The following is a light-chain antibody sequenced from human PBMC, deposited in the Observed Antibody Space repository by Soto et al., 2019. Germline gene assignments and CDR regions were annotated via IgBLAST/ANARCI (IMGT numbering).Light chain of an antibody. CDR1: QGISTW. J-gene: IGKJ4*01. CDR2: AAS. Sequence: DLQMTQSPSSVSASVGDRVTITCRASQGISTWLAWYQQKPRKALKLLIYAASGLQGGVPSRFSGSGSGTDFTLTISSLQPEDSATYYCQQGNSFPLTFGGGTKVEIK. V-gene: IGKV1-12*01. CDR3: QQGNSFPLT.